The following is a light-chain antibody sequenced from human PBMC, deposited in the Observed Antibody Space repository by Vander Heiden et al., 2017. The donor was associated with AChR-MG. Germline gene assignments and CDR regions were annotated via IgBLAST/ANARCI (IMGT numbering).Light chain of an antibody. V-gene: IGKV1-5*03. Sequence: DIQMTQSPSTLSASVGDRVTITCRASQSISSWLAWYQQKRGKAPKLLIYKASSLESGVPSRFSGSGSGTEFTLTISSLQPDDFATYYCQQYNKNPWTFGQGTKVEIK. CDR3: QQYNKNPWT. CDR2: KAS. J-gene: IGKJ1*01. CDR1: QSISSW.